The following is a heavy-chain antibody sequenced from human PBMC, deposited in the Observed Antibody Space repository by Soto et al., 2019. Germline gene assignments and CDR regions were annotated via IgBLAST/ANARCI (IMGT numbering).Heavy chain of an antibody. CDR2: IYWNDDK. CDR3: AHDYYDSSTYYPHDAFDI. Sequence: SGPTLVNPTQTLTLTCTFSGFSLTTSDMGVGWIRQSPGQALEWLALIYWNDDKRYSPSLKSRLAITKDTSKNQVVLTMTDMDPVDTATYYCAHDYYDSSTYYPHDAFDIWGQGTMVTVSS. D-gene: IGHD3-22*01. J-gene: IGHJ3*02. V-gene: IGHV2-5*01. CDR1: GFSLTTSDMG.